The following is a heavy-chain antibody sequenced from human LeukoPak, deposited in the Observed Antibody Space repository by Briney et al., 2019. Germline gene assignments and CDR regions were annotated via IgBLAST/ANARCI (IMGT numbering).Heavy chain of an antibody. Sequence: PGGSLRLSCAASGFTFDDYGMSWVRQAPGKGLEWVSGINWNGGSTGYADSVKGRFTISRDNAKNSLYLQMNSLRAEDTALYHCARDRWNYDNLTITNWFDPWGQGTLVTVSS. CDR2: INWNGGST. V-gene: IGHV3-20*01. J-gene: IGHJ5*02. CDR1: GFTFDDYG. CDR3: ARDRWNYDNLTITNWFDP. D-gene: IGHD3-9*01.